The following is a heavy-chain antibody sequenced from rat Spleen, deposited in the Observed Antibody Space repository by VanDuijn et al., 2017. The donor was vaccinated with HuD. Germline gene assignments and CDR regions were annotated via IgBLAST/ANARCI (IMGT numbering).Heavy chain of an antibody. CDR3: TRDWDY. CDR1: GFTFSNFW. CDR2: ISTGGGNT. V-gene: IGHV5-31*01. Sequence: EVQLVESGGGLVQPGRSLKLSCVASGFTFSNFWMSWIRQAPGKGLEWIASISTGGGNTYYRDSVKGRFTISRDNAESTLYLQMDSLKSEDTATYYCTRDWDYWGQGVMVTVSS. J-gene: IGHJ2*01.